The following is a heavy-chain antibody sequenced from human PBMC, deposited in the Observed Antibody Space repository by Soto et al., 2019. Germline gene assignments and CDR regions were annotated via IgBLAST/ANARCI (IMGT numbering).Heavy chain of an antibody. J-gene: IGHJ4*02. Sequence: WGSLRLSCAASGFTFSSYGMHWFRQSPGKGLEWVAVISYDGSNKYYADSVKGRFTISRDNSKNTLYLQMNSLRAEDTAVYYCAKPYSSGWWGDYFDYWGQGTLVTVSS. D-gene: IGHD6-19*01. CDR2: ISYDGSNK. V-gene: IGHV3-30*18. CDR1: GFTFSSYG. CDR3: AKPYSSGWWGDYFDY.